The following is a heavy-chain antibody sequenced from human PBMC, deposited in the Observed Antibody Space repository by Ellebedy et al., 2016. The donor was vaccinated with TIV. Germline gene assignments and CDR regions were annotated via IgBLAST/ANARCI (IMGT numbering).Heavy chain of an antibody. Sequence: AASVKVSCKASGYTFTGYYMHWVRQAPGQGLEWMGWINPNSGGTNYAQKFQGRVTMTRDTSISTAYMELSRLRSDDTAVYYCARDLFGSDGSGSYYRDYWGQGTLVTVSS. D-gene: IGHD3-10*01. V-gene: IGHV1-2*02. CDR2: INPNSGGT. CDR1: GYTFTGYY. J-gene: IGHJ4*02. CDR3: ARDLFGSDGSGSYYRDY.